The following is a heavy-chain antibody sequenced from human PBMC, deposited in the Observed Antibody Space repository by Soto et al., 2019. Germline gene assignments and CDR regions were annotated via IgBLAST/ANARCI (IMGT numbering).Heavy chain of an antibody. V-gene: IGHV3-11*01. Sequence: PGGSLRLSCAASGFTFSDYYMSWIRQAPGKGLEWVSYISSSGSTIYYADSVKGRFTISGDNAKNSLYLQMNSLRAEDTAVYYCASKQLVLGDGFDIWGQGTMVTVSS. D-gene: IGHD6-13*01. CDR2: ISSSGSTI. CDR1: GFTFSDYY. J-gene: IGHJ3*02. CDR3: ASKQLVLGDGFDI.